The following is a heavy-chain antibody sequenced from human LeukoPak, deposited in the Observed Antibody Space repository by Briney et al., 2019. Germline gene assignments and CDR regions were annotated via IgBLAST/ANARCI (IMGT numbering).Heavy chain of an antibody. CDR1: GYSISSYY. CDR3: ARLSATGWFAP. V-gene: IGHV4-59*01. CDR2: IYDGGTN. D-gene: IGHD1-14*01. Sequence: SETLALTCAVSGYSISSYYWSWIRQPPGRGLEWLAYIYDGGTNKYNPSLKNRLTISVDTSKSQVSLKLRSVTAADTAVYYCARLSATGWFAPWGQGTLVTVSS. J-gene: IGHJ5*02.